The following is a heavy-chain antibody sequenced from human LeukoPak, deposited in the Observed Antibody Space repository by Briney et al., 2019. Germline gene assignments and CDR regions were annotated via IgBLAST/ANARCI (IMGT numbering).Heavy chain of an antibody. V-gene: IGHV3-30*04. CDR3: ARRWSGLDY. Sequence: GGSLRLSCAASGFTFSSYAMHWVRQAPGKGPEWVAVISYDGSNKYYADSVKGRFTISRDNSKNTLYLQMNSLRAEDTAVYYCARRWSGLDYWGQGTLVTVSS. CDR2: ISYDGSNK. D-gene: IGHD3-3*01. J-gene: IGHJ4*02. CDR1: GFTFSSYA.